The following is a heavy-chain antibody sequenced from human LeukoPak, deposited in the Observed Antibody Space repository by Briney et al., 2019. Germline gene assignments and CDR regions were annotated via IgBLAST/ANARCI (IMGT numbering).Heavy chain of an antibody. CDR2: IRSKANSYAT. Sequence: GGSLTLSCAGSGFNFSGSAMHWVRQASGKGLEWVGRIRSKANSYATAYGASVKDRFTIFRDDSKNTAYLQMNSLKAEDTAVYYCSRHVWSSTSYDLGPEWGQGTLVTVSS. J-gene: IGHJ4*02. CDR1: GFNFSGSA. V-gene: IGHV3-73*01. D-gene: IGHD2-2*01. CDR3: SRHVWSSTSYDLGPE.